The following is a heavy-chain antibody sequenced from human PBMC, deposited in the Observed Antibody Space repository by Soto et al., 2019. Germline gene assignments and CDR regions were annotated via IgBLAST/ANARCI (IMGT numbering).Heavy chain of an antibody. CDR1: GFPFSSYA. CDR2: VSGSGSST. Sequence: HPGGSLRLSCAASGFPFSSYAMTWVRQAPGKGLEWVSGVSGSGSSTFHADSVKGRFTISRDSSKNTLYLQMNSLRAEDTAAYYCAKDRYCSSTSCYAGFDYWGQGTLVTVSS. CDR3: AKDRYCSSTSCYAGFDY. V-gene: IGHV3-23*01. J-gene: IGHJ4*02. D-gene: IGHD2-2*01.